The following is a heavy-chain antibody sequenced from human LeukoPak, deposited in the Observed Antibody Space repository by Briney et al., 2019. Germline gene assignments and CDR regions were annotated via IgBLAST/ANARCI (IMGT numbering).Heavy chain of an antibody. V-gene: IGHV1-2*02. CDR3: AKEAYYYDSSGYSVAAEYFQH. CDR2: INPNSGGT. Sequence: ASVKVSCKASGYTFTGYYMHWVRRAPGQGLEWMGWINPNSGGTNYAQKFQGRVTMTRDTSISTAYMELSRLRSDDTAVYYCAKEAYYYDSSGYSVAAEYFQHWGQGTLVTVSS. CDR1: GYTFTGYY. J-gene: IGHJ1*01. D-gene: IGHD3-22*01.